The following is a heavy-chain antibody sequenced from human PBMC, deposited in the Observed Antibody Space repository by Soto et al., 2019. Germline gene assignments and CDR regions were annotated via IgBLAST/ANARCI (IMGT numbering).Heavy chain of an antibody. CDR1: GFTFSSYA. V-gene: IGHV3-23*01. D-gene: IGHD1-26*01. CDR2: ISGSGGST. J-gene: IGHJ4*02. Sequence: PVGSLRLSCAASGFTFSSYAMSWVRQAPGKGLEWVSAISGSGGSTYYADSVKGRFTISRDNSKNTLYLQMNSLRAEDTAVYYCAKAISRTISWELHGWFDYWGQGTLVTVSS. CDR3: AKAISRTISWELHGWFDY.